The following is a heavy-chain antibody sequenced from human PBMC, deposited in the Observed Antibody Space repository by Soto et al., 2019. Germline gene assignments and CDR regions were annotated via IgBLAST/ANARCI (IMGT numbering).Heavy chain of an antibody. CDR3: AHLYAESGYDWRYDP. J-gene: IGHJ5*02. CDR2: IYWDDDK. Sequence: SGPTLVNPTQTLTLTCNFSGFSLSTKGVGVGWIRQPPGKALEWLGIIYWDDDKRYRPSLNNRLTITKDTSKNQVVLTMTNVDTVDTGTYFCAHLYAESGYDWRYDPWGQGTLVTVSS. D-gene: IGHD5-12*01. CDR1: GFSLSTKGVG. V-gene: IGHV2-5*02.